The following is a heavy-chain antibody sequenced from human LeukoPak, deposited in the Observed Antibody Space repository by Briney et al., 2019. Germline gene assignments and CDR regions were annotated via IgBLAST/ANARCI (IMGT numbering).Heavy chain of an antibody. CDR3: ARSYRDGSGSYLSY. Sequence: ASVKVSCKASGYIFPNYDINWVRQATGQGLEWMGWMNPKTGNTGYAQKLQGRLTMTTDTSTSTAYMELRSLTSDDTAVYYCARSYRDGSGSYLSYWGQGTLVTVSS. J-gene: IGHJ4*02. CDR2: MNPKTGNT. CDR1: GYIFPNYD. D-gene: IGHD3-10*01. V-gene: IGHV1-8*01.